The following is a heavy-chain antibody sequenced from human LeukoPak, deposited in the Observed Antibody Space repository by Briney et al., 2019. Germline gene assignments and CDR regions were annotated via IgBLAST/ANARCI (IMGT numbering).Heavy chain of an antibody. D-gene: IGHD3-9*01. J-gene: IGHJ6*02. CDR2: INHSGST. CDR3: ARGPRFLTSYAMDV. V-gene: IGHV4-34*01. CDR1: GGSLTGYY. Sequence: SETLSLTCAVYGGSLTGYYWNWIRQSPGKGLEWIGEINHSGSTNYNPSLKSRVTISVDTSKNQFSLKMTSVTAADTAVYYSARGPRFLTSYAMDVWGQGTTVTVSS.